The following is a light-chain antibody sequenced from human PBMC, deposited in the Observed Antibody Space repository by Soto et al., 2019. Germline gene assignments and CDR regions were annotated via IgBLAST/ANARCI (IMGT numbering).Light chain of an antibody. CDR3: QQRSNWPFT. J-gene: IGKJ5*01. CDR1: QSVSSSY. Sequence: EIVLTQSPGTLSLSPGERATLSCRASQSVSSSYLAWYQQKPGQAPRLLIYGASSRATGIPDRFSGSGSGTDFTLTISSLEPEDFAVYYCQQRSNWPFTFGQGTRLEIK. CDR2: GAS. V-gene: IGKV3D-20*02.